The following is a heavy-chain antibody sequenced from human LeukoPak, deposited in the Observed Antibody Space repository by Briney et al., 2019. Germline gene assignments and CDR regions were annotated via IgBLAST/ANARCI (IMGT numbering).Heavy chain of an antibody. V-gene: IGHV3-21*01. Sequence: GGSLRLSCAASGFTFSSYSVNWVRQAPGKGLEWVSSISSTSSYIYYADSVKGRFTISRDNAKKSLYLQMNSLRAEDTAVYYCAREKYCSGGSCYSYDYWGQGTLVTVSS. J-gene: IGHJ4*02. CDR3: AREKYCSGGSCYSYDY. CDR2: ISSTSSYI. D-gene: IGHD2-15*01. CDR1: GFTFSSYS.